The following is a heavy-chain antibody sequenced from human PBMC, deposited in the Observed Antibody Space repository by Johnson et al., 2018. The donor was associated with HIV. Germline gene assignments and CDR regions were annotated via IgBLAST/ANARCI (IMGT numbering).Heavy chain of an antibody. CDR3: AKDIGVTTPWDAFDI. CDR2: IGWNSGSI. D-gene: IGHD4-17*01. Sequence: VQLVESGGGLVQPGRSLRLSCAASGFTFDDYAMHWVRQAPGKGLEWVSGIGWNSGSIGYADSVKGRFTISRDNAKNSLYLQMNSLRAEDTALYYCAKDIGVTTPWDAFDIWGQGTMVTVSS. CDR1: GFTFDDYA. J-gene: IGHJ3*02. V-gene: IGHV3-9*01.